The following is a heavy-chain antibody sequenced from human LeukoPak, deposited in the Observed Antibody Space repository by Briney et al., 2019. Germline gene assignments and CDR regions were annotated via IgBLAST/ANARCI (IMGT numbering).Heavy chain of an antibody. Sequence: KPGGPLRLSCAASGFIFSSCSMNWVRQAPGKGLEWVSSISGSSFYINYADSVRGRFTISRDNAENSVYLQMSSLRDEDTAVYYCAKKFPGAVTNGPDYWGQGTLVTVSS. V-gene: IGHV3-21*01. CDR2: ISGSSFYI. D-gene: IGHD4-17*01. CDR3: AKKFPGAVTNGPDY. J-gene: IGHJ4*02. CDR1: GFIFSSCS.